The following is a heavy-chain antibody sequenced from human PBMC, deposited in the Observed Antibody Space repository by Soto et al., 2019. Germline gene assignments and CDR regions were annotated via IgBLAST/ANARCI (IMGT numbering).Heavy chain of an antibody. J-gene: IGHJ4*02. CDR1: GGSISSYY. V-gene: IGHV4-59*12. Sequence: SATLSLTCTVSGGSISSYYWSWIRQPPGKGLEWIGYIYYSGSTNYNPSLKSRVTISVDTSKNQFSLKLSSVTAADTAVYYCAREAPGGYDGFYFDYWGQGTLVTVSS. CDR3: AREAPGGYDGFYFDY. D-gene: IGHD5-12*01. CDR2: IYYSGST.